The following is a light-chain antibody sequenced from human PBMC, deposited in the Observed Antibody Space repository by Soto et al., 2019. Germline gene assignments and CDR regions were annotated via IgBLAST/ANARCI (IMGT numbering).Light chain of an antibody. CDR1: QSINSW. CDR2: KAS. CDR3: LQYSSHSWT. V-gene: IGKV1-5*03. Sequence: DIQMTQSPSTLSASVGDRVTITCRASQSINSWLAWYQHKPGKAPKLLIYKASSVESGVPSRFSGSGSGTEFTLTISTLQPEDFTSYYCLQYSSHSWTFGQETKVE. J-gene: IGKJ1*01.